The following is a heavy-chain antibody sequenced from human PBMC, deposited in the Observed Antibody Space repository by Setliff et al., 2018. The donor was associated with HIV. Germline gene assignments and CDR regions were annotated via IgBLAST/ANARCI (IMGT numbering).Heavy chain of an antibody. V-gene: IGHV4-39*01. D-gene: IGHD3-22*01. Sequence: SETLSLTCTVSGGSISNSRYYWSWIRQPPGKGLEWIGSIYYSGSTYYNPSLKSRVTISVDTSKNQFSLKLSSVTAADAAVYYCASRVYYYDSSGYLREEWFDHWGQGTLVTVSS. CDR3: ASRVYYYDSSGYLREEWFDH. CDR2: IYYSGST. J-gene: IGHJ5*02. CDR1: GGSISNSRYY.